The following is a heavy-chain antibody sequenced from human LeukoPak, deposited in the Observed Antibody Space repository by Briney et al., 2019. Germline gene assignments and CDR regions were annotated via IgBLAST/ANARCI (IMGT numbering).Heavy chain of an antibody. Sequence: SETLSLTCTVSGDSISSYYWSWIRQPPGKGLEWIGCSYYSGSTNYNPSLKSRVTISVDTSKNQFSLKLSSVTAADTAVYYCARDVVGGGSFDYWGQGTLVTVSS. CDR3: ARDVVGGGSFDY. D-gene: IGHD1-26*01. J-gene: IGHJ4*02. CDR2: SYYSGST. CDR1: GDSISSYY. V-gene: IGHV4-59*01.